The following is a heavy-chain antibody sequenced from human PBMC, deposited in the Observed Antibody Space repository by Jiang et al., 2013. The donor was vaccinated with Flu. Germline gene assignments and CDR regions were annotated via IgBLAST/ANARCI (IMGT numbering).Heavy chain of an antibody. CDR1: GGSFSGYY. Sequence: GSGLVKPSETLSLTCAVYGGSFSGYYWSWIRQPPGKGLEWIGEINHSGSTNYNPSLKSRVTISVDTSKNQFSLKLSSVTAADTAVYYCARITMIVVVNSGMDVWGQRGPRSPSPQ. D-gene: IGHD3-22*01. CDR2: INHSGST. J-gene: IGHJ6*01. V-gene: IGHV4-34*01. CDR3: ARITMIVVVNSGMDV.